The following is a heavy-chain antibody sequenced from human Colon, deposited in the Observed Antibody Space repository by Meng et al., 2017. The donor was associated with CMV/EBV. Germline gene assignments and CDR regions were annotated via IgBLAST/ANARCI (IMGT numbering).Heavy chain of an antibody. CDR3: VRELRRSWFDS. Sequence: GGSLRLSCAVSGLTFGAYKMHWVRQAPGKGLEWVSSINSYSSNIAYADSVVGRFTISRDNAKNSLYLQMNSLGAEDTAVYFCVRELRRSWFDSWGQGTLVTVSS. CDR1: GLTFGAYK. J-gene: IGHJ5*01. D-gene: IGHD2-8*01. CDR2: INSYSSNI. V-gene: IGHV3-21*01.